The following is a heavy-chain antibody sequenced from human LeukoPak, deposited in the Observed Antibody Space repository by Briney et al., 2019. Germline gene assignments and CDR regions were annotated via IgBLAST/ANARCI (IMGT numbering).Heavy chain of an antibody. V-gene: IGHV3-23*01. CDR1: GFTFSSYA. D-gene: IGHD3-10*01. Sequence: GGSLRLSCAASGFTFSSYAMSWVRQAPGKGLEWVPAISGSGGSTYYADSVKGRFTISRDNSKNTLYLQMNSLRAEDTAVYYCAKEGDGSGSYYNPNWFDPWGQGTLVTVSS. J-gene: IGHJ5*02. CDR3: AKEGDGSGSYYNPNWFDP. CDR2: ISGSGGST.